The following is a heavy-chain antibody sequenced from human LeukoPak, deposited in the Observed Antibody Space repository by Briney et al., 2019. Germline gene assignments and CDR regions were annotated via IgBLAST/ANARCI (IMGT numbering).Heavy chain of an antibody. CDR1: GYTFTSYG. V-gene: IGHV1-18*01. CDR2: ISVYNGNT. Sequence: ASVKVSCKASGYTFTSYGISWVRQAPGQGLEWMGWISVYNGNTNYAQKLQGRATMTTDTSTSTAYMELRSLRSDDTAVYYCARDSSSAVAGTLWFDPWGQGTLVTVSS. J-gene: IGHJ5*02. D-gene: IGHD6-19*01. CDR3: ARDSSSAVAGTLWFDP.